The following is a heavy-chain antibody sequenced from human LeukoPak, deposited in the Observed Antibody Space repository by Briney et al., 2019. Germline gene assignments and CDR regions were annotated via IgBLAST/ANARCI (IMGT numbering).Heavy chain of an antibody. V-gene: IGHV1-2*02. CDR2: INPNSGGT. Sequence: ASVKVSCKASGYTFTSYYMHWVRQAPGQGLEWMGWINPNSGGTNYAQKYQGRVTMTRDTSISTAYMELSRLRSDDTAVYYCARDKGTTTPFGDYWGQGTLVTVSS. J-gene: IGHJ4*02. CDR1: GYTFTSYY. CDR3: ARDKGTTTPFGDY. D-gene: IGHD1-26*01.